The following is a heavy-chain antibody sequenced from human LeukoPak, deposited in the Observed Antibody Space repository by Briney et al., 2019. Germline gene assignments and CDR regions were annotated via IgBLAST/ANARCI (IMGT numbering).Heavy chain of an antibody. CDR3: ARESVAAAGRLYYFDY. CDR2: TYYRSKWYN. Sequence: SQTLSLTCAISGDSVSSNSAAWNWIRQSPSRGLEWLGRTYYRSKWYNDYAVSVKSRVTINPDTSKNQFSLQLNSVTPEDTAVYYCARESVAAAGRLYYFDYWGQGTLVTVSS. D-gene: IGHD6-13*01. CDR1: GDSVSSNSAA. V-gene: IGHV6-1*01. J-gene: IGHJ4*02.